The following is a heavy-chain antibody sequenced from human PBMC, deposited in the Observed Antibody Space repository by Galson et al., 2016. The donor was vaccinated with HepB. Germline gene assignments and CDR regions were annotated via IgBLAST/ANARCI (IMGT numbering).Heavy chain of an antibody. CDR2: ISVHNGKT. Sequence: SVKVSCKATGYTFTSYGISWVRQAPGQGLEWMGWISVHNGKTNYAQRLQGRVTMTTDTSTSTAYMELRGLRSEDTAVYYCARDWYDWNHRHGMDGWGQGTTVTVSS. J-gene: IGHJ6*02. CDR3: ARDWYDWNHRHGMDG. V-gene: IGHV1-18*01. D-gene: IGHD1-1*01. CDR1: GYTFTSYG.